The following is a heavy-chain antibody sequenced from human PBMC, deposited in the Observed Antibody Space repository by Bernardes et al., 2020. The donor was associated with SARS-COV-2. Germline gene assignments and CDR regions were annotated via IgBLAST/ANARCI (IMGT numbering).Heavy chain of an antibody. J-gene: IGHJ5*02. V-gene: IGHV3-21*01. Sequence: GGSLRLSCAASGFTFSSYSMNWVRQAPGKGLEWVSSISSSSSYIYYADSVKGRFTISRDNAKNSLYLQMNSLRAEDTAVYYCGLAVAGTNWFDPWGQGTLVTVSS. D-gene: IGHD6-19*01. CDR1: GFTFSSYS. CDR3: GLAVAGTNWFDP. CDR2: ISSSSSYI.